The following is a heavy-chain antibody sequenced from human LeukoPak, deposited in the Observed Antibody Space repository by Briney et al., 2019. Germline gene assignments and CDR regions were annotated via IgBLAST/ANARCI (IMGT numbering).Heavy chain of an antibody. J-gene: IGHJ3*02. D-gene: IGHD4-17*01. CDR3: ARGMFGDYRDAFDI. CDR1: GGSIISGGYY. Sequence: SQTLSLTCTVSGGSIISGGYYGSWIRQHPGKGLEWIGYIYYSGSTYYNPSLKSRVTISVDTSKNQFSLKLSSVTAADTAVYYCARGMFGDYRDAFDIWGQGTMVTVSS. CDR2: IYYSGST. V-gene: IGHV4-31*03.